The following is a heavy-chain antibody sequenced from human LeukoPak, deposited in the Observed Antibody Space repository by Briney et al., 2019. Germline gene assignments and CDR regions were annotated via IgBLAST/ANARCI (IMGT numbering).Heavy chain of an antibody. CDR2: INPSGGAT. CDR1: GFTFSSYT. J-gene: IGHJ4*02. D-gene: IGHD2-2*01. CDR3: AKALSASSYDY. V-gene: IGHV3-23*01. Sequence: QPGGSLRLSCAASGFTFSSYTLGWVRQAPGKGLEWVSDINPSGGATYYAVSVKGRFTISRDNSKNTLYLQMNSLRAEDTAVYYCAKALSASSYDYWGQGTLVTVSS.